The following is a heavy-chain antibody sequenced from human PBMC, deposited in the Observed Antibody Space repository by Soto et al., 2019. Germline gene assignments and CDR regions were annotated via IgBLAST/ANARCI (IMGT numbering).Heavy chain of an antibody. CDR2: ISSSGSTI. V-gene: IGHV3-48*03. CDR3: ARDQEVGGMDV. CDR1: GFTFSSYE. J-gene: IGHJ6*02. Sequence: SLRLSCAASGFTFSSYEMNWVRQAPGKGLEWVSYISSSGSTIYYADSVKGRFSISRDNAKNSLYLQMNSLRAEDTAVYYCARDQEVGGMDVWGQGTTVTVSS.